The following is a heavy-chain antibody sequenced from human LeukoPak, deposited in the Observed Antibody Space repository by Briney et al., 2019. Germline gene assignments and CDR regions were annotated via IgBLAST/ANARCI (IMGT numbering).Heavy chain of an antibody. J-gene: IGHJ3*02. CDR1: GFTFSSYW. CDR2: ISYDGSNK. D-gene: IGHD1-26*01. CDR3: ARGYRHDAFDI. Sequence: GGSLRLSCAASGFTFSSYWMHWVRQAPGKGLEWVAVISYDGSNKYYADSVKGRFTISRDNSKNTLYLQMNSLRAEDTAVYYCARGYRHDAFDIWGQGTMVTVSS. V-gene: IGHV3-30*14.